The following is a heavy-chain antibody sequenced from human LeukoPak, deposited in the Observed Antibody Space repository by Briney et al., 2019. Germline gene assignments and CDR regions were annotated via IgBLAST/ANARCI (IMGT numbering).Heavy chain of an antibody. CDR2: IKQDGSEK. V-gene: IGHV3-7*01. CDR3: ARSPFLGSYYMDV. CDR1: GFTFSSYW. D-gene: IGHD2/OR15-2a*01. Sequence: GGSLRLSCAASGFTFSSYWMSWVRQAPGKGLEWAAIIKQDGSEKYYVDSVKGRFTISRDNAKNSLYLQMNSLRAEDTAVYYCARSPFLGSYYMDVWGKGTTVTVSS. J-gene: IGHJ6*03.